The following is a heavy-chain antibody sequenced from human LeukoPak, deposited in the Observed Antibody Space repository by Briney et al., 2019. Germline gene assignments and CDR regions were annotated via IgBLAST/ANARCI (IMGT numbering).Heavy chain of an antibody. CDR2: INHSGST. Sequence: PSETLSLTCAVYGGSFSGYYWSWVRQPPGKGLEWIGEINHSGSTNYNPSLKSRVTISVDTSRNQFSLKLSSVTAADTAVYYCARDSMVGAILFFDYWGQGTLVTVSS. J-gene: IGHJ4*02. CDR1: GGSFSGYY. D-gene: IGHD1-26*01. CDR3: ARDSMVGAILFFDY. V-gene: IGHV4-34*01.